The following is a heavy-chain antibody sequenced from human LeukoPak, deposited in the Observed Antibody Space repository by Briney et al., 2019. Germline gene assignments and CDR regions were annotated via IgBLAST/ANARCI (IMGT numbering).Heavy chain of an antibody. V-gene: IGHV3-21*01. Sequence: GGSLRLSCAASGFTVSSNYMNWVRQAPGKGLEWVSFISASGTSIYYADSVRGRFTISRDNAKNSLYLQMNSLRAEDTAVYYCARDGTWGPGALVTVSS. D-gene: IGHD1-26*01. CDR2: ISASGTSI. CDR1: GFTVSSNY. J-gene: IGHJ5*02. CDR3: ARDGT.